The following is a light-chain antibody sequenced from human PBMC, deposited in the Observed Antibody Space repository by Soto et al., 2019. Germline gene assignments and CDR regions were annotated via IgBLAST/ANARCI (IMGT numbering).Light chain of an antibody. CDR1: QGISSW. Sequence: DIQMTQSPSSVSASVGDRVTITCRASQGISSWLAWYQHKPGKAPKLLIYAASSLQSGVPSRFSGSGSGTEFTLTISSRQPEDFATYYCQQANTFPWTFGQGTMVEIK. CDR3: QQANTFPWT. V-gene: IGKV1-12*01. J-gene: IGKJ1*01. CDR2: AAS.